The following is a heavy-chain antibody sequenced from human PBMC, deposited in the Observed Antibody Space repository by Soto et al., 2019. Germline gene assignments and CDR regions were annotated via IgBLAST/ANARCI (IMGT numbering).Heavy chain of an antibody. J-gene: IGHJ4*02. D-gene: IGHD2-8*02. CDR1: GASIAGSSY. V-gene: IGHV4-4*07. CDR2: FSLSGTT. CDR3: ARGMTPPGAPAWYYSDS. Sequence: PSETLSLTCSVSGASIAGSSYWSWIRQPAGKGLEWIGRFSLSGTTNYSPSLRSRVTMSADVSKNQFSLRLTSVTAADTALYYCARGMTPPGAPAWYYSDSXGQGT.